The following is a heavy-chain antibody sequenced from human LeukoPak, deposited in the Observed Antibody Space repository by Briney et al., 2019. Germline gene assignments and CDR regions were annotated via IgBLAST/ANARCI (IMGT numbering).Heavy chain of an antibody. V-gene: IGHV3-7*01. CDR3: ARGRYSSSSDFPHAFDI. J-gene: IGHJ3*02. CDR2: IKQDGSEK. D-gene: IGHD6-6*01. CDR1: GFTFSSYW. Sequence: PGGSLRLSCAASGFTFSSYWMSWVRQAPGKGLEWVANIKQDGSEKYYVDSVKGRFTISRDNAKNSLYLQMNSLRAEDTAVYYCARGRYSSSSDFPHAFDIWGQGTMVTVSS.